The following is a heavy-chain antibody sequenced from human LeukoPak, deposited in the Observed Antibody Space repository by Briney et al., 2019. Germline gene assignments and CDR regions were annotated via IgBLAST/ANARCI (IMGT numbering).Heavy chain of an antibody. V-gene: IGHV1-18*01. CDR2: ISAYNGNT. CDR1: GYTFTSYG. Sequence: GASVKVSCKASGYTFTSYGISWMRQAPGQGLEWMGWISAYNGNTNYAQKLQGRVTMTRDTSASTVYMELSSLRSEDTAIYYCARIRDGYNDAYDIWGQGTVVTVPS. CDR3: ARIRDGYNDAYDI. J-gene: IGHJ3*02. D-gene: IGHD5-24*01.